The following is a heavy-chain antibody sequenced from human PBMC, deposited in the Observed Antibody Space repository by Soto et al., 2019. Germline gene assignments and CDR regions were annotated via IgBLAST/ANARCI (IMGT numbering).Heavy chain of an antibody. J-gene: IGHJ4*02. V-gene: IGHV3-11*06. CDR1: VFTFSDYY. CDR2: ISSSSSYT. CDR3: ARDVAVAGTGDFDY. D-gene: IGHD6-19*01. Sequence: GGSLRLSCAASVFTFSDYYMSWIRQAPGKGLEWVSYISSSSSYTNYADSVKGRFTISRDNAKNSLYLRMNSLRAEDSAVYYCARDVAVAGTGDFDYWGQGTLVTVSS.